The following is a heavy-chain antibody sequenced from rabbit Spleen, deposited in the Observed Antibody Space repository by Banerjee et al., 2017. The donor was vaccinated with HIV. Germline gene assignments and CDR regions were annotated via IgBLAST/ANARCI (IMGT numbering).Heavy chain of an antibody. V-gene: IGHV1S40*01. D-gene: IGHD1-1*01. J-gene: IGHJ3*01. CDR1: GFSFSSSYY. CDR2: INTGSGST. CDR3: ARGGGYTRLNL. Sequence: QSLEESGGDMVKPGASLTLTCTASGFSFSSSYYMCWVRQAPGKGLEWIGCINTGSGSTYYASWAKGRFTISKTSSTTVTLQMTSLTVADTASYFCARGGGYTRLNLWGPGTLVTVS.